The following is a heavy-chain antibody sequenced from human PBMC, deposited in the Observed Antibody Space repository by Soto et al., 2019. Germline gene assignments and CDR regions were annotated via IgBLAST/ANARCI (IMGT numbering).Heavy chain of an antibody. V-gene: IGHV4-34*01. Sequence: QVQLQQWGAGLLKPSETLSLTCAVYGGSFSGYYWSWIRQPPGKGLEWLGEINHSGSTNYNPSLKSRVTISVDTSKNLFSLMLSSVTAADTAVYYCARGRSDFWIGYHHQPNFDYWGQGTLVTVSS. CDR3: ARGRSDFWIGYHHQPNFDY. D-gene: IGHD3-3*01. CDR2: INHSGST. J-gene: IGHJ4*02. CDR1: GGSFSGYY.